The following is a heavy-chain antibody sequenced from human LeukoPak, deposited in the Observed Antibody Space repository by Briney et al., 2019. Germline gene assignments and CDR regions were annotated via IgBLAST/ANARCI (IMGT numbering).Heavy chain of an antibody. CDR2: ISAYNGNT. V-gene: IGHV1-18*01. Sequence: GASVKVSCKASGYTFTSYSINWVRQAPGQGLEWMGRISAYNGNTKYAQKLQGRVTMTTDTSTSTAYMELRSLRSDDTAVYYCARGLGGSGSYFLTFDYWGQGTLVTVSS. D-gene: IGHD1-26*01. J-gene: IGHJ4*02. CDR3: ARGLGGSGSYFLTFDY. CDR1: GYTFTSYS.